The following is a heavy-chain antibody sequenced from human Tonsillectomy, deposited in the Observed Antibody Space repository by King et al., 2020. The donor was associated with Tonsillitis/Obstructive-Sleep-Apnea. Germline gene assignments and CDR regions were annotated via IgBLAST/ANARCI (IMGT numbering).Heavy chain of an antibody. D-gene: IGHD2-8*01. Sequence: VQLVESGGGLVQAGGSLRLSCAASGFTFNMYWMHWVRQVPGKGLVWVSRINSDGSKTSYADSVKGRFTISRDNAKNTLYLQMNSLRAEDTALYYCARDGFCSNGVCYGSDYWGQGTLVTVSS. CDR1: GFTFNMYW. CDR3: ARDGFCSNGVCYGSDY. J-gene: IGHJ4*02. V-gene: IGHV3-74*01. CDR2: INSDGSKT.